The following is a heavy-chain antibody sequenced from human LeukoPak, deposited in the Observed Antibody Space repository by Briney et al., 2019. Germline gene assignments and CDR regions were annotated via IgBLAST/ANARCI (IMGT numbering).Heavy chain of an antibody. D-gene: IGHD3-10*01. J-gene: IGHJ5*02. V-gene: IGHV4-34*01. CDR1: GGSFSGYY. CDR2: INHSGST. Sequence: SETLSLTCAVYGGSFSGYYWSWIRQPPGKGLEWIGEINHSGSTNYNPSLKSRVTISVDTSKNQFSLKLSSVTAADTAVYYCAGEISLTMVRGRFDPWGQGTLVTVSS. CDR3: AGEISLTMVRGRFDP.